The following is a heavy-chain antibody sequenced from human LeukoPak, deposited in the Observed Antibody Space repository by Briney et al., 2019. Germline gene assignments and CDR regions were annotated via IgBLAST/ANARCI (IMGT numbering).Heavy chain of an antibody. CDR2: IYTSGST. Sequence: PSETLSLTCTVSGVSISSGTYHWSWIRQPAGMGLEWIGRIYTSGSTDYNPSLKSRATISKDTSQNHFSLKLSSVTAADTGVYYCEREGVDTGSDWWGQGTLVTVST. CDR3: EREGVDTGSDW. CDR1: GVSISSGTYH. V-gene: IGHV4-61*02. D-gene: IGHD5-18*01. J-gene: IGHJ4*02.